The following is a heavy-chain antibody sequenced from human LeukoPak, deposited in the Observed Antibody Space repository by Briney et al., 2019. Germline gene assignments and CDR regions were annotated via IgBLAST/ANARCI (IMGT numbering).Heavy chain of an antibody. V-gene: IGHV4-39*01. CDR3: ARHRIAVATYFDY. J-gene: IGHJ4*02. CDR2: IYYSGST. D-gene: IGHD6-19*01. Sequence: SETLSLTCTVSGSSISSSSYYWGWIRQPPGKGLEWIGSIYYSGSTYYNPSLKSRVTISVDTSKNQFSLKLSSVTAADTAVYYCARHRIAVATYFDYWGQGTLVTVSS. CDR1: GSSISSSSYY.